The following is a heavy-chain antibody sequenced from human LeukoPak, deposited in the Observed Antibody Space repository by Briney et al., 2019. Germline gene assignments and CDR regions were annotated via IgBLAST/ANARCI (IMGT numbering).Heavy chain of an antibody. Sequence: GGSLRLSCAAPGFTFSSYAMHWVRQAPGKGHEWVAVISYDGSNKYYPESVKGRFTISRDNSKHRLYLQMNSLRAEDRAVYYCAKGPGYYYYYMDVWGKGTTVTVSS. J-gene: IGHJ6*03. CDR3: AKGPGYYYYYMDV. CDR1: GFTFSSYA. V-gene: IGHV3-30*18. CDR2: ISYDGSNK.